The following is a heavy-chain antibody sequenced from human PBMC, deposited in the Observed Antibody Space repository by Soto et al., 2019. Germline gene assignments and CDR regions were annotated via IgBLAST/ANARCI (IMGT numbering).Heavy chain of an antibody. V-gene: IGHV1-69*13. J-gene: IGHJ6*02. D-gene: IGHD3-3*01. CDR1: GGTFSSYA. CDR3: ARNWYTFFGVGPRSYYTYYGMDV. Sequence: GASVKVSCKASGGTFSSYAISWVRQAPGQGLEWMGGIIPIFGTANYAQKFQGRVTITADESTSTAYMELSSLRSEDTAVYYCARNWYTFFGVGPRSYYTYYGMDVWGQGTTVTVSS. CDR2: IIPIFGTA.